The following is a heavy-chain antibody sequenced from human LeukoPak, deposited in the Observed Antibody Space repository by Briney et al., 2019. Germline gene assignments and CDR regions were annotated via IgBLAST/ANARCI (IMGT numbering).Heavy chain of an antibody. CDR1: GFTFDDYA. D-gene: IGHD6-13*01. J-gene: IGHJ4*02. CDR3: AKDEPQLVPYYFDY. CDR2: ISWNSGSI. Sequence: GGSLRLSCAASGFTFDDYAMHWVRQAPGKGLEWVSGISWNSGSIGYADSVKGRFTISRDNAKNSLYLQMNSLRAEDTAVYYCAKDEPQLVPYYFDYWGQGTLVTVSS. V-gene: IGHV3-9*01.